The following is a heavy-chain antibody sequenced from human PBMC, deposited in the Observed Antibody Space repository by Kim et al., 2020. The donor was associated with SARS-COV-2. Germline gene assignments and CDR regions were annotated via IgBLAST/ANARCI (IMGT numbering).Heavy chain of an antibody. CDR2: IWYDGSNK. CDR1: GFTFSSYG. CDR3: AKDRDYYGSGSAFDP. V-gene: IGHV3-33*06. D-gene: IGHD3-10*01. J-gene: IGHJ5*02. Sequence: GGSLRLSCAASGFTFSSYGMHWVRQAPGKGLEWVAVIWYDGSNKYYADSVKGRFTISRDNSKNTLYLQMNSLRAEDTAVYYCAKDRDYYGSGSAFDPWGQGTLVTVSS.